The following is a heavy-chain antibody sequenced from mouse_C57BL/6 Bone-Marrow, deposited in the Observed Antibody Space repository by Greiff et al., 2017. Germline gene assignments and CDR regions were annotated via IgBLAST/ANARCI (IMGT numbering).Heavy chain of an antibody. Sequence: QVQLQQPGAELVRPGTSVKLSCKASGYTFTSYWMHWVKQRPGQGLEWIGVIDPSDSYTNYTQKFKGKATLTVDTSSSTAYMQLSSLTSEDSAVYYCAREDIYYDYESLYYYAKDYWGQGTSVTVSS. CDR3: AREDIYYDYESLYYYAKDY. D-gene: IGHD2-4*01. CDR2: IDPSDSYT. V-gene: IGHV1-59*01. J-gene: IGHJ4*01. CDR1: GYTFTSYW.